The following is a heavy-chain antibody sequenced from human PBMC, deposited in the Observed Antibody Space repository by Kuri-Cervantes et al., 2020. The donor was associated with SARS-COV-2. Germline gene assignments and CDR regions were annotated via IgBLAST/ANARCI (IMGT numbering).Heavy chain of an antibody. Sequence: GESLKISCAASGFTFSDYYMSWIRQAPGKGLEWVSGINWNGGSTGYADSVKGRFTISRDNAKNSLYLQMNSLRAEDTALYYCAREGGYYYMDVWGKGTTVTVSS. D-gene: IGHD3-16*01. CDR3: AREGGYYYMDV. J-gene: IGHJ6*03. CDR2: INWNGGST. V-gene: IGHV3-20*04. CDR1: GFTFSDYY.